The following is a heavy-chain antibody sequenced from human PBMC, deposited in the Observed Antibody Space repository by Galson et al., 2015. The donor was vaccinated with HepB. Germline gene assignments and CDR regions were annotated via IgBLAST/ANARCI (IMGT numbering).Heavy chain of an antibody. Sequence: SVKVSCKASGYTFTSYAMNWVRQAPGQGLEWMGWINTNTGNPTYAQGFTGRFVFSLDTSVSTAYLQISSLKAEDTAVYYCARRSSGWYGDYNWFDPWGQGTLVTVSS. CDR1: GYTFTSYA. CDR3: ARRSSGWYGDYNWFDP. D-gene: IGHD6-19*01. CDR2: INTNTGNP. V-gene: IGHV7-4-1*02. J-gene: IGHJ5*02.